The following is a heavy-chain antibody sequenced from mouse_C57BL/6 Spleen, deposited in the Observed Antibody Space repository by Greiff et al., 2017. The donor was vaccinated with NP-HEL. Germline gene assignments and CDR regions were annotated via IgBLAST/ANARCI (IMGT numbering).Heavy chain of an antibody. CDR3: TRTPLYYYGRGFAY. CDR1: GYTFTDYE. Sequence: QVQLQQSGAELVRPGASVTLSCKASGYTFTDYEMHWVKQTPVHGLEWIGAIDPETGGTAYNQKFKGKAILTADKSSSTAYMELRSLTSEDSAVYYCTRTPLYYYGRGFAYWGQGTLVTVSA. V-gene: IGHV1-15*01. J-gene: IGHJ3*01. D-gene: IGHD1-1*01. CDR2: IDPETGGT.